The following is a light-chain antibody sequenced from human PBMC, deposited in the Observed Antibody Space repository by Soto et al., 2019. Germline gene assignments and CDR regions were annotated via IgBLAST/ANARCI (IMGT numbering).Light chain of an antibody. J-gene: IGKJ3*01. V-gene: IGKV3-20*01. CDR2: GAS. Sequence: EIVLTQSPGTLSLSPGDRATLSCRASQSVSTNYLAGYQQKLGQAPRHLIYGASSRATGIPDRFSGNGSGTDLTLTISRLEPEDFAVYYCHQYGSTPFTFGPGTKVDIK. CDR3: HQYGSTPFT. CDR1: QSVSTNY.